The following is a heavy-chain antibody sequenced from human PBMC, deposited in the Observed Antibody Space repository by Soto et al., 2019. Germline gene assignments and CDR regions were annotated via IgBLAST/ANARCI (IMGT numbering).Heavy chain of an antibody. CDR1: GFTFSSYS. D-gene: IGHD1-20*01. V-gene: IGHV3-21*01. CDR3: ARWVTGDNSPFDY. Sequence: GGSLRLSCAASGFTFSSYSMNWVRQAPGKGLEWVSSISSSSSYIYYADSVKGRFTISRDNAKNSLYLQMNSLRAEDTAVYYCARWVTGDNSPFDYWGQGTLVTVSS. J-gene: IGHJ4*02. CDR2: ISSSSSYI.